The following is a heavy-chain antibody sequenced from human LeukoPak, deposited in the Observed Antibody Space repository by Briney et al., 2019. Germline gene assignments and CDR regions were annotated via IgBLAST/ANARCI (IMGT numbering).Heavy chain of an antibody. J-gene: IGHJ3*02. CDR2: IYHSGST. CDR1: GYSISSGYY. CDR3: ARSPWIQLWLGAFDI. V-gene: IGHV4-38-2*01. Sequence: SETLSLTCAVSGYSISSGYYWGWIRQPPGKGLEWIGRIYHSGSTYYNPSLKSRVTISVDTSKNQFSLKLSSVTAADTAVYYCARSPWIQLWLGAFDIWGQGTMVTVSS. D-gene: IGHD5-18*01.